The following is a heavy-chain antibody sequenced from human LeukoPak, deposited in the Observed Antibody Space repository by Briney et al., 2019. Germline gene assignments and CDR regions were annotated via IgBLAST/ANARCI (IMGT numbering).Heavy chain of an antibody. CDR3: ARSNQADDY. J-gene: IGHJ4*02. CDR2: INPGGSSI. Sequence: GRSLRLSCAASGFTFSSYWMHWVGQVPGKGLVWVARINPGGSSITYADSVKGRFTISRDNAKNTLYLQMDSLRAEDTGVYYCARSNQADDYWGQGTLVTVSS. D-gene: IGHD1-14*01. V-gene: IGHV3-74*01. CDR1: GFTFSSYW.